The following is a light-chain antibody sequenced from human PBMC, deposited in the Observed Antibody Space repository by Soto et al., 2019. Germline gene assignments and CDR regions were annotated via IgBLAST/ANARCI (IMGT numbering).Light chain of an antibody. V-gene: IGKV1-39*01. CDR1: RSISNY. J-gene: IGKJ1*01. CDR3: QQSYSVPR. CDR2: AAS. Sequence: DIQMTQSPSSLSASVGDRVTITCRASRSISNYSNWYQQKSGKAPRLLIYAASSLQTGVPSRFTGTGTGTAFTLTITSLQPEDSATYYCQQSYSVPRFGQGTRVDLK.